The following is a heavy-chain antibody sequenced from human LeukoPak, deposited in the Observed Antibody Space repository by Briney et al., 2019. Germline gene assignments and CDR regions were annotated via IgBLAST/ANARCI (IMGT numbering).Heavy chain of an antibody. V-gene: IGHV1-69*13. D-gene: IGHD3-10*01. Sequence: SVKVSCAAPGYTFTNYYMHWVRQAPGQGLEWMGGIIPIFGTTIYAQKFQGRVTISADESTSTAYMELSSLRSEDTAVYYCARDRGPGGEVWFDPWGQGTLVTVSS. CDR1: GYTFTNYY. CDR2: IIPIFGTT. CDR3: ARDRGPGGEVWFDP. J-gene: IGHJ5*02.